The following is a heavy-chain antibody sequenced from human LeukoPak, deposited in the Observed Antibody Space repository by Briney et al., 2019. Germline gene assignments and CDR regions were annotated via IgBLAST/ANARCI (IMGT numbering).Heavy chain of an antibody. Sequence: SETLSLTCAVYGGSFSGYYWSWIRQPPGKGLEWIGEINHSGSTNYNPSLKSRVTISVDTFKNQFSLKLSSVTAADTAVYYCAREEMATTNGGSDYWGQGTLVTVSS. CDR3: AREEMATTNGGSDY. J-gene: IGHJ4*02. CDR1: GGSFSGYY. V-gene: IGHV4-34*01. D-gene: IGHD5-24*01. CDR2: INHSGST.